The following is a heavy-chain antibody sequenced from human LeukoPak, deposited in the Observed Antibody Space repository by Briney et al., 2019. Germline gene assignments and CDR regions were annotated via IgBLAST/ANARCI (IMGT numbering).Heavy chain of an antibody. V-gene: IGHV3-7*01. D-gene: IGHD3-16*01. CDR3: AKGGDH. Sequence: GGSLRLSCAASGFTFSTYWMNWVRQAPGKGLEWVANIKPDGSDKYYVDSVKGGFTVSRDNAKNSLYLQMNSLRAEDTAVYYCAKGGDHWGQGTLVTVSS. CDR2: IKPDGSDK. CDR1: GFTFSTYW. J-gene: IGHJ4*02.